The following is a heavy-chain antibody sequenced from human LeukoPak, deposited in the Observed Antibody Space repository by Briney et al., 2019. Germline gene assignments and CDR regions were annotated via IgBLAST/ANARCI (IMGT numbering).Heavy chain of an antibody. Sequence: PSETLSLTCTVSGGSMSGYYWSWLRQPPGKGLEWIGYIYYSGGTNYNPSLESRVTISVDTSKNQFSLKLTSVTAADAVVYYCARLGYCSSDRCSNWFDPWSQGTLVTVSS. D-gene: IGHD2-2*01. CDR3: ARLGYCSSDRCSNWFDP. V-gene: IGHV4-59*01. CDR2: IYYSGGT. CDR1: GGSMSGYY. J-gene: IGHJ5*02.